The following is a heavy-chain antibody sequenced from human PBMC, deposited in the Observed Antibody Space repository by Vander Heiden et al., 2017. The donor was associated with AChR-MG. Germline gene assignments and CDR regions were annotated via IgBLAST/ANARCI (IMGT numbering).Heavy chain of an antibody. Sequence: EVQLVESGGGLIQPGGSLRLSCAASGFTVSSNYMTWVRQAPGKGLEWVSLIYSDGSTHYADSVKGRFTISRDNSKNILYLQMNSLRAEDTAVYYCARGRLPLGSDYWGQGTLVTVSS. J-gene: IGHJ4*02. V-gene: IGHV3-53*01. CDR1: GFTVSSNY. D-gene: IGHD6-25*01. CDR3: ARGRLPLGSDY. CDR2: IYSDGST.